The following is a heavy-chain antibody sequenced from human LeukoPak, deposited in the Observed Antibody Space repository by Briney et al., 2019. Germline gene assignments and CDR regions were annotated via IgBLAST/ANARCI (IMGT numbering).Heavy chain of an antibody. Sequence: SGTLSLTCAVSGSSISNSNWWSWVRQPPGKGLEWIGEISHSGSTKYNPSLKSRVIISVDKSKNHFSLNLSSVTAADTAVYYCASSSGWYRVDYWGQGTLVTVSS. CDR1: GSSISNSNW. CDR3: ASSSGWYRVDY. D-gene: IGHD6-19*01. V-gene: IGHV4-4*02. CDR2: ISHSGST. J-gene: IGHJ4*02.